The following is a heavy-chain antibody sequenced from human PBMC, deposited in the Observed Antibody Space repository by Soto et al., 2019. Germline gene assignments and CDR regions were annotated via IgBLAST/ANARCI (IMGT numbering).Heavy chain of an antibody. CDR1: GFTFSSYA. Sequence: QVQLVESGGGVVQPGRSLRLSCAASGFTFSSYAMHWVRQAPGKGLEWVAVISYDGSNKYYADSVKGRFTISRDNSKNTLYRQMNARSAEETAVYYCARDRYDFWSGRGGGIYDYYYCMDVWGQGTTVTVSS. CDR3: ARDRYDFWSGRGGGIYDYYYCMDV. CDR2: ISYDGSNK. V-gene: IGHV3-30-3*01. J-gene: IGHJ6*02. D-gene: IGHD3-3*01.